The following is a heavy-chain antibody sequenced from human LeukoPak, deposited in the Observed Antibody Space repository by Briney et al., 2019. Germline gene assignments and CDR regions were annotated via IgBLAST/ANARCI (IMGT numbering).Heavy chain of an antibody. Sequence: GGSLRLSCAASGFTFMTSWMGWVRQAPGKGLEWVANIKQDGSEEYYVDSVKGRFTISRDNAKNSLYLQMNSLRAEDTAVYYCARSQRLIYDVFDIWGQGTMVTVSS. J-gene: IGHJ3*02. CDR3: ARSQRLIYDVFDI. D-gene: IGHD6-25*01. V-gene: IGHV3-7*02. CDR2: IKQDGSEE. CDR1: GFTFMTSW.